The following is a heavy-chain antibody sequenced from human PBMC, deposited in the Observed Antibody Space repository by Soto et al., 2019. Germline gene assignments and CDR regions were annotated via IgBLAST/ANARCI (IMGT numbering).Heavy chain of an antibody. D-gene: IGHD3-3*01. CDR1: GYTFTSYA. J-gene: IGHJ6*02. CDR3: AGARFLEWLFEPYGMDV. Sequence: ASVMVSCKASGYTFTSYAMHWVRQAPGQRLEWMGWINAGNGNTKYSQKFQGRVTITRDTSASTAYMELSSLRSEDTAVYYCAGARFLEWLFEPYGMDVWGQGTTVTVSS. CDR2: INAGNGNT. V-gene: IGHV1-3*01.